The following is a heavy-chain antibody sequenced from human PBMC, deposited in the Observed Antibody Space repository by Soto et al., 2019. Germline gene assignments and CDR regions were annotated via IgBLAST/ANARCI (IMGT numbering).Heavy chain of an antibody. V-gene: IGHV1-8*01. Sequence: QVQLVQSGAEVKKPGASVKVSCKASGYTFTSYDINWVRQATGQGLEWMGWMNPNSGNTGYAQKFQGRLTMTRNTSISTAYMELRRLRSEDTAVYYCARGPYYFYYMDVWGKGTTVTVSS. J-gene: IGHJ6*03. CDR3: ARGPYYFYYMDV. CDR1: GYTFTSYD. CDR2: MNPNSGNT.